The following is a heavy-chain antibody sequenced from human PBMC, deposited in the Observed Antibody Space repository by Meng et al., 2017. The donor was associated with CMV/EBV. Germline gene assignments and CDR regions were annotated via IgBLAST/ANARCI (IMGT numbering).Heavy chain of an antibody. CDR2: ISAYNGNT. Sequence: ASVKVSCKASGYTFTSYGISWVRQAPGQGLEWMGWISAYNGNTNYAQKLQGRVTMTTDTSTSTAYMELRSLRSDDTALYYRARDPYCGSTSCYPQPNWFDPWGQGTLVTVSS. CDR3: ARDPYCGSTSCYPQPNWFDP. CDR1: GYTFTSYG. V-gene: IGHV1-18*01. D-gene: IGHD2-2*01. J-gene: IGHJ5*02.